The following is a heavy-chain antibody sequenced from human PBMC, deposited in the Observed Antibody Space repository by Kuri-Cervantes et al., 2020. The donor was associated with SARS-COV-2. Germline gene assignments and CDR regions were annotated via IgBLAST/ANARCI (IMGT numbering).Heavy chain of an antibody. J-gene: IGHJ5*02. CDR2: IKQDGSEK. V-gene: IGHV3-7*01. CDR1: GFTFSSYW. Sequence: GESLKISCAASGFTFSSYWMSWVRQAPGKGLEWVANIKQDGSEKYYVDSVKGRFTISRDNAKNSLYLQMNSLRAEDTAVYYCASTSIAVAGTNWFDPWGQGTLVTVSS. CDR3: ASTSIAVAGTNWFDP. D-gene: IGHD6-19*01.